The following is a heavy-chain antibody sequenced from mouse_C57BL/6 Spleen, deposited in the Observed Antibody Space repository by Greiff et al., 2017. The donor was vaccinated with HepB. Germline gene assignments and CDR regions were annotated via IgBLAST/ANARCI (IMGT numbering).Heavy chain of an antibody. CDR2: ISYDGSN. V-gene: IGHV3-6*01. CDR1: GYSITSGYY. D-gene: IGHD2-1*01. Sequence: VQLKESGPGLVKPSQSLSLTCSVTGYSITSGYYWNWIRQFPGNKLEWMGYISYDGSNNYNPSLKNRISITRDTSKNQFFLKLNSVTTEDTATYYCARVYYGNFDFDYWGQGTTLTVSS. J-gene: IGHJ2*01. CDR3: ARVYYGNFDFDY.